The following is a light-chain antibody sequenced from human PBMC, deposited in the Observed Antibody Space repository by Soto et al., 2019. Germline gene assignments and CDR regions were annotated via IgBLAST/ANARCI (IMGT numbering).Light chain of an antibody. CDR1: QSVSGN. V-gene: IGKV3-11*01. CDR2: DVS. Sequence: EIVLTQSPGTLSLSPGERATLSCRASQSVSGNLAWYQQKPGQAPRLLIYDVSNRATGIPARFSGSGSGTDFTLTISSLEPEDSAVYYCQQRYNSLTFGGGTKVDIK. J-gene: IGKJ4*01. CDR3: QQRYNSLT.